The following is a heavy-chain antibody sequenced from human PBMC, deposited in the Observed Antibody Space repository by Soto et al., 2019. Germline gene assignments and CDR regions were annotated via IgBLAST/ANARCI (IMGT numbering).Heavy chain of an antibody. J-gene: IGHJ6*03. CDR1: GFTFRSYA. V-gene: IGHV3-23*01. CDR3: AKDRTPENYDYYYYMDV. CDR2: ISGSGGNT. Sequence: EVQLLESGGGLVQPGGSLRLSCAASGFTFRSYAMSWVRQAPGKGLEWVSSISGSGGNTYYADSVKGRFTISRHNSKNTVYLQMNILRAEDTAVYYCAKDRTPENYDYYYYMDVWGKGTTVTVSS.